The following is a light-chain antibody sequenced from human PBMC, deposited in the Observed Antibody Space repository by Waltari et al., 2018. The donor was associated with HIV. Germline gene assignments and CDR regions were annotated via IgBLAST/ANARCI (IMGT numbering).Light chain of an antibody. CDR1: QTINTY. CDR2: SAS. V-gene: IGKV1-39*01. J-gene: IGKJ2*01. CDR3: QQSYNFPFT. Sequence: DIQVTPSPSSLSASFGDRVIITCRANQTINTYLNWYQHQPGKAPKLLIYSASTLQNGVPPRFTGSGSGTDFTLTISGLQPEDFATYYCQQSYNFPFTFGPGTKLEIK.